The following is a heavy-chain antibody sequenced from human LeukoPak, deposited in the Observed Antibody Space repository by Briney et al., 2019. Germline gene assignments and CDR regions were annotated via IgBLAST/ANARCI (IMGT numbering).Heavy chain of an antibody. D-gene: IGHD6-19*01. CDR2: VKQDGSGE. CDR3: ARNVYDLRGQWLVPGFDY. Sequence: GGSLRLSCAASGFNLTDYWMSWVRQAPGKGLEWVANVKQDGSGEYYVDSVKGRFTVSRDDAKSSLYLQMSSLRAEDTAVYYCARNVYDLRGQWLVPGFDYWGQGTLVTVSS. CDR1: GFNLTDYW. V-gene: IGHV3-7*01. J-gene: IGHJ4*02.